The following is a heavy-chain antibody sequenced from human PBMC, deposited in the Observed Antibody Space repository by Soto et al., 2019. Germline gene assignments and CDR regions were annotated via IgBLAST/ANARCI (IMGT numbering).Heavy chain of an antibody. CDR2: IYYSGST. CDR1: GGSISSSSYY. V-gene: IGHV4-39*01. D-gene: IGHD3-9*01. J-gene: IGHJ5*02. CDR3: ARSPAPDWPDGNWFDP. Sequence: QLQLQESGPGLVKPSETLSLTCTVSGGSISSSSYYWGWIRQPPGKGLEWIGSIYYSGSTYYNPSLKSRVTISVDTSKNQFSLKLSSVTAADTAVYYCARSPAPDWPDGNWFDPWGQGTLVTVSS.